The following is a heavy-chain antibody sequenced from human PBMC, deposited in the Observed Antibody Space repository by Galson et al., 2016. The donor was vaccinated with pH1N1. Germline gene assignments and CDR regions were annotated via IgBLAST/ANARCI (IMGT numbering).Heavy chain of an antibody. CDR3: ARIGVASGGRYYYGMDV. Sequence: PALVKPTQTLKLTCTFSGFSLSTFGVRVSWIRQSPGKALEWLARIDWADEKFYSPSLMTRLTISKDTSKAQVVLTMTHRDPVDTGTYYCARIGVASGGRYYYGMDVWGQGTTVTISS. V-gene: IGHV2-70*04. J-gene: IGHJ6*02. D-gene: IGHD3-3*01. CDR1: GFSLSTFGVR. CDR2: IDWADEK.